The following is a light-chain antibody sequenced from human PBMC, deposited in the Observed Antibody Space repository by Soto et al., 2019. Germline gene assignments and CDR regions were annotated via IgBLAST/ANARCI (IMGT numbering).Light chain of an antibody. CDR3: QQYNNWPPT. J-gene: IGKJ1*01. CDR1: QSVSSN. CDR2: GAS. Sequence: EIVMTQSAATLSVSPGERDPLSCRASQSVSSNLAWYQQKPGQASRLLIYGASTRATGIPARFSGSGSGTEFTITISSLQSEDFAVYSCQQYNNWPPTFGQGTKVDIK. V-gene: IGKV3-15*01.